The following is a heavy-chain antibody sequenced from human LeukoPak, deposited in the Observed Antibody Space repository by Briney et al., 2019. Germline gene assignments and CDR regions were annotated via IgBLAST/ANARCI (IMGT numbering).Heavy chain of an antibody. J-gene: IGHJ4*02. CDR2: IKQDGSGE. D-gene: IGHD1-20*01. V-gene: IGHV3-7*01. Sequence: PGGSLRLSCAASGFTFSHDWMSWVRQAPGKGLEWVASIKQDGSGEHYVDSVKGRFTISRDNAKNSLYLQMNSLRAEDTAVYYCARDHYNWTPDHGYKVFDYWGQGSLVTVSS. CDR1: GFTFSHDW. CDR3: ARDHYNWTPDHGYKVFDY.